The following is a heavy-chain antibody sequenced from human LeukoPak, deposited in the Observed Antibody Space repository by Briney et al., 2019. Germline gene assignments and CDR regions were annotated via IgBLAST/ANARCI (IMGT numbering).Heavy chain of an antibody. V-gene: IGHV1-69*04. Sequence: GASVKVSCKASGGTFSSYTISWVRQAPGQGLEWMGRIIPILGIANYAQKFQGRVTITADKSTSTAYMELSSLRSEDTAVYYCAREREYRDAFDIWGQGTMVTVSS. D-gene: IGHD2/OR15-2a*01. CDR1: GGTFSSYT. CDR2: IIPILGIA. CDR3: AREREYRDAFDI. J-gene: IGHJ3*02.